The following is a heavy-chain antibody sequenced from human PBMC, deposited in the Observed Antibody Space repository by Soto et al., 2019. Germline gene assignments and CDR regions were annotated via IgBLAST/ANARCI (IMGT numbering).Heavy chain of an antibody. CDR1: GVSISSYC. CDR2: MYYSETT. D-gene: IGHD3-22*01. V-gene: IGHV4-59*01. CDR3: ARVVRPPYYVGNYTRFDP. J-gene: IGHJ5*02. Sequence: SETLSLTCPVSGVSISSYCWGWIRQAPGKGLEWIGYMYYSETTNYNPSLKSRVTMSVDTSKNQFSLNLRSVTAADTALYYCARVVRPPYYVGNYTRFDPWGQGTLVT.